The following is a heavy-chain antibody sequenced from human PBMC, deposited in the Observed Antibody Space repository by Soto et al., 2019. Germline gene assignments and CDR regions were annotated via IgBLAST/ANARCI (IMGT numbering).Heavy chain of an antibody. D-gene: IGHD3-22*01. V-gene: IGHV1-69*12. CDR2: INTMIATP. CDR1: GGTLNIYG. CDR3: AGSNHYDTSGYLRH. J-gene: IGHJ4*02. Sequence: VQLVQSGAEVRNPGSSVKVSCKASGGTLNIYGISWVRQTRGQGLEWMGGINTMIATPHTTQKFLSRVTLTADEAKTAAIMELRSLRPDDTAVDYWAGSNHYDTSGYLRHWGQETLVSVSS.